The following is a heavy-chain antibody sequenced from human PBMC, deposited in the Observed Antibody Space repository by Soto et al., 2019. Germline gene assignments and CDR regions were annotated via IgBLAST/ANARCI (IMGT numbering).Heavy chain of an antibody. V-gene: IGHV4-59*08. CDR2: IYYSGST. D-gene: IGHD2-15*01. CDR1: GGSISSYY. J-gene: IGHJ3*02. CDR3: ASLVVVAATPSSAFDI. Sequence: PSETLSLTCTVSGGSISSYYWSWIRQPPGKGLEWIGYIYYSGSTNYNPSLKSRVTISVDTSKNQFSLKLSSVTAADTAVYYCASLVVVAATPSSAFDIWGQGTMVTVS.